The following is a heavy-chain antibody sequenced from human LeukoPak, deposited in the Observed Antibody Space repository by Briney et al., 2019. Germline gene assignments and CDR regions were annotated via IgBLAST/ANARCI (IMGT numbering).Heavy chain of an antibody. CDR2: IVHDGSNK. V-gene: IGHV3-30*18. CDR3: AKGDGDYWYYGMDV. Sequence: GGSLRLSCVASGFTFSTYGMHWVRQAPGKGLEWVAVIVHDGSNKYHADSVKGRLTVSRDNSKNTLFLQMNSLRPEDTAVYYCAKGDGDYWYYGMDVWGQGTTVIVSS. CDR1: GFTFSTYG. D-gene: IGHD4-17*01. J-gene: IGHJ6*02.